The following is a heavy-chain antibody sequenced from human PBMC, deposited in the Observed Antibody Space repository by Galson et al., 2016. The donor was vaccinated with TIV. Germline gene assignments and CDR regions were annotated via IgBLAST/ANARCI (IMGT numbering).Heavy chain of an antibody. J-gene: IGHJ4*02. CDR3: ARVLDSYYFDY. D-gene: IGHD6-6*01. CDR2: ISCDGSEK. Sequence: SLRLSCAASGSTFGSYGMHWVRQAPGKGLGWVTYISCDGSEKSYADSVRGRFTISRANSKNTLYLQMDSLRVEDTAFYYCARVLDSYYFDYWGQGTLVTVSS. CDR1: GSTFGSYG. V-gene: IGHV3-30*03.